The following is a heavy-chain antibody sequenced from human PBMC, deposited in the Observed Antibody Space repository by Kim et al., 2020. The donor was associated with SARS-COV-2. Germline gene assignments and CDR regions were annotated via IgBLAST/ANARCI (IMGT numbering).Heavy chain of an antibody. CDR2: IYSGGST. V-gene: IGHV3-53*01. CDR1: GFTVSSNY. D-gene: IGHD6-13*01. CDR3: ASSSSWSYYYYGMDV. Sequence: GGSLRLSCAASGFTVSSNYMSWVRQAPGKGLEWVSVIYSGGSTYYADSVKGRFTISRDNSKNTLYLQMNSLRAEDTAVYYCASSSSWSYYYYGMDVWGQGTTVTVSS. J-gene: IGHJ6*02.